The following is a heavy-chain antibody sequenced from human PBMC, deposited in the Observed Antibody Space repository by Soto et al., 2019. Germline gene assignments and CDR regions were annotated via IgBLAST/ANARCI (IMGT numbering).Heavy chain of an antibody. D-gene: IGHD5-12*01. J-gene: IGHJ5*02. CDR1: EDTFRSYP. Sequence: QVQLEQSGAEVKKPGSSVKVSCKASEDTFRSYPITWVRQAPGQGLEWMGGIIPILDTANYAQKFQGRVTITADKSTSIAYMELSSLRSEDTAVYYCARARDGYNCGDWFDPWGQGTLVTVSS. CDR3: ARARDGYNCGDWFDP. CDR2: IIPILDTA. V-gene: IGHV1-69*06.